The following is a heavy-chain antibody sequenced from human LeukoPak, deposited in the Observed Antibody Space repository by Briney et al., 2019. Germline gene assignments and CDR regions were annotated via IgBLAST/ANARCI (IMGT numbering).Heavy chain of an antibody. V-gene: IGHV4-34*01. CDR2: INHSGST. Sequence: SETLSLTCAVYGGSFSGYYWSWLRQPPGKGLDWLGEINHSGSTNYNPSLKSRVTISVDTSKNQFSLKLSSVTAADTAVYYCARGRRGAARRGGYYFDYWGQGTLVTVSS. D-gene: IGHD6-6*01. CDR1: GGSFSGYY. J-gene: IGHJ4*02. CDR3: ARGRRGAARRGGYYFDY.